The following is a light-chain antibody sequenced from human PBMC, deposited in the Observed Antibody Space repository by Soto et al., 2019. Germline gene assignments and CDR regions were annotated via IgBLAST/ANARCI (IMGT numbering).Light chain of an antibody. CDR3: QQYNSYWT. Sequence: DIQMTQSPSTLSASVGDRVTITCRASQSISSWLAWYQQKPGKAPKLLIYKASSLESGVPSRFSGSGSGTEFNLTISSLQPDDFGTYYCQQYNSYWTFGQGTKVEIK. V-gene: IGKV1-5*03. CDR2: KAS. J-gene: IGKJ1*01. CDR1: QSISSW.